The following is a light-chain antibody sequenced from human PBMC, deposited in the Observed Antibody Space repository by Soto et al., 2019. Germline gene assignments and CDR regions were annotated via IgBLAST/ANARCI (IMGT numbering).Light chain of an antibody. Sequence: DIQLNQSPSFLSASVGDRVIITCRASQDINTFLAWYQQSPGKAAKFLIYAASTLQSGVPSRFSGTGSGTEFTLTITSLQPEDFASYYCQHLSSHPYTFGQGTKLEIK. CDR1: QDINTF. V-gene: IGKV1-9*01. J-gene: IGKJ2*01. CDR3: QHLSSHPYT. CDR2: AAS.